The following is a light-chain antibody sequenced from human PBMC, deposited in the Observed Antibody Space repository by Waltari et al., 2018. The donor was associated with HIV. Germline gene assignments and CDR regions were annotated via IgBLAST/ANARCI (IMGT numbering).Light chain of an antibody. CDR1: SANIGDGYD. V-gene: IGLV1-40*01. J-gene: IGLJ3*02. Sequence: QSVLTQPPSVSGALGPRVTISCTGSSANIGDGYDVHWYQQLPGTAPKLLIYGNSNRPSGVPDRFSGSKSGTSASLAITGLQAADEADYYCQSYDSSLTTWVFGGGTKLTVL. CDR2: GNS. CDR3: QSYDSSLTTWV.